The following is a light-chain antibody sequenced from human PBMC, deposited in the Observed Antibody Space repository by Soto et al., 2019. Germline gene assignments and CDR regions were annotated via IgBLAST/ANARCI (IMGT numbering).Light chain of an antibody. CDR2: GAS. V-gene: IGKV3-15*01. CDR1: QSVRNN. J-gene: IGKJ1*01. Sequence: EIVMTQSPATLSVTPGERATLSCRASQSVRNNLAWYGQKPGQAPRLLIYGASTRATGVPARFSGSGSGTEFTLTISSLQSEDFAVYYCQQYTNWPWTFGQGTKADIK. CDR3: QQYTNWPWT.